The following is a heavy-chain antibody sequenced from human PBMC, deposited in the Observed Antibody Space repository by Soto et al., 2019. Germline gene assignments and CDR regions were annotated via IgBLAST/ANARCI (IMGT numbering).Heavy chain of an antibody. CDR2: INSYNGNT. J-gene: IGHJ4*02. CDR1: GYTFTNYG. Sequence: QVQLVQSGAEVKKPGASVKVSCKASGYTFTNYGITWVRQAPGQGLEWMGWINSYNGNTHYAQKLQGRDTMTTDTSTSTAYMELRSLRSDDTAVYYCTTDMVTIFGVVIKDWGQGTLVTVSS. CDR3: TTDMVTIFGVVIKD. D-gene: IGHD3-3*01. V-gene: IGHV1-18*01.